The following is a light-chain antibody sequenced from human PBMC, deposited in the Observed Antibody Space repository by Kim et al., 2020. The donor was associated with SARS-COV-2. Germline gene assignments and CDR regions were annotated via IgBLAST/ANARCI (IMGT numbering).Light chain of an antibody. CDR3: NSRDSSGNHLV. CDR2: GKN. V-gene: IGLV3-19*01. Sequence: ALVQTVRITCQGDSLRSYYASWYQQKPRQAPVLVIYGKNNRPSGIPDRFSGSSSGNTASLTITGAQAEDEADYYCNSRDSSGNHLVFGTGTKVTVL. CDR1: SLRSYY. J-gene: IGLJ1*01.